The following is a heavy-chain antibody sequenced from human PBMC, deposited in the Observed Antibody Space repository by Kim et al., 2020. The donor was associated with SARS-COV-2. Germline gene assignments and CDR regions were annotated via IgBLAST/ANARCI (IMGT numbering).Heavy chain of an antibody. J-gene: IGHJ3*02. CDR3: ARDTSGYSDAFDI. D-gene: IGHD3-22*01. V-gene: IGHV1-46*01. Sequence: YAQKFQGRVTMTRDTSTSTVYMELSSLRSEDTAVYYCARDTSGYSDAFDIWGQGTMVTVSS.